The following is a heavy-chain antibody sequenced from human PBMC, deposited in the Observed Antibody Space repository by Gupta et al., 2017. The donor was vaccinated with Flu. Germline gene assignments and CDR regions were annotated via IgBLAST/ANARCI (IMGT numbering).Heavy chain of an antibody. CDR3: ARRAYGYSYYWGWFDP. CDR2: VYWHGDK. D-gene: IGHD5-18*01. J-gene: IGHJ5*02. Sequence: QPPGKALDWLALVYWHGDKRYDPSLKDRLAITSYPPQDQVVLTKTNMGPADTATYYCARRAYGYSYYWGWFDPWGQGTLVTVSS. V-gene: IGHV2-5*05.